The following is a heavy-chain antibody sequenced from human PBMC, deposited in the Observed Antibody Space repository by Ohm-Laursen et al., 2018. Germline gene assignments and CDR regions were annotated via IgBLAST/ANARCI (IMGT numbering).Heavy chain of an antibody. V-gene: IGHV4-4*07. CDR2: IHSSGST. J-gene: IGHJ3*02. CDR3: ARRDITKAFNI. Sequence: GTLSLTCTVSGGSVSTYYWNWIRQPAGKGLEWIGRIHSSGSTNYNPSLQSRVTMSEDTSKNQFSLRLSSVTAADTAVYFCARRDITKAFNIWGQGTLVTVSS. CDR1: GGSVSTYY. D-gene: IGHD2-21*02.